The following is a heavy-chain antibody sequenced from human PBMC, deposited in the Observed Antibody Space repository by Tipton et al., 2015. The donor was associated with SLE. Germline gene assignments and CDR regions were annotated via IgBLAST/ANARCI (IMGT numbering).Heavy chain of an antibody. CDR2: ISSNGGST. J-gene: IGHJ6*03. Sequence: SLRLSCSASGFTFSSYAMHWVRQAPGKGLEYVSAISSNGGSTYYADSVKGRFTISRDNSKNTLYLQMNSLRAEDTAVYYCAREGYSSGYSYYYYYMDVWGKGTTVTVSS. V-gene: IGHV3-64*04. D-gene: IGHD3-22*01. CDR3: AREGYSSGYSYYYYYMDV. CDR1: GFTFSSYA.